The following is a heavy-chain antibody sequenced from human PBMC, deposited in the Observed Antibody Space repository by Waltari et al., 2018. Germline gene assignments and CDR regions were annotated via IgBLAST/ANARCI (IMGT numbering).Heavy chain of an antibody. CDR3: ARVWGVTTSDF. CDR1: GFSLSDYG. J-gene: IGHJ4*02. D-gene: IGHD4-17*01. V-gene: IGHV3-48*03. Sequence: EVQLVASGGGLVQPGGSLRLSCAASGFSLSDYGMNWVRQAPGKGLEWLSFISSSGPTIHYADSVKGRFTVSRDNTKNSLSLQMNSLRAEDTAVYYCARVWGVTTSDFWGQGTLVTVSS. CDR2: ISSSGPTI.